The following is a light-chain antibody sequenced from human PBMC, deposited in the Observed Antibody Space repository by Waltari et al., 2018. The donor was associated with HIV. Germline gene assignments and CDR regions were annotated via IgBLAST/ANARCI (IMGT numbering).Light chain of an antibody. CDR1: QNIDNY. Sequence: DIQMTQSPSSLSASIGDTVTITFRASQNIDNYLNWYQHQSGRVPKLLLYLASTLQTGVPPRFSGRGSGTLFSLIISDVQPEDLATYFCQQTYSPPRTFGPGTR. J-gene: IGKJ5*01. V-gene: IGKV1-39*01. CDR3: QQTYSPPRT. CDR2: LAS.